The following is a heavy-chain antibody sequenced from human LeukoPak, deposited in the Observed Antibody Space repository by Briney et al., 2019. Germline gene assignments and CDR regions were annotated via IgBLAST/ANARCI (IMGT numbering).Heavy chain of an antibody. J-gene: IGHJ4*02. CDR2: IYYSGTT. CDR3: ARQGDYDSSGYFFDY. D-gene: IGHD3-22*01. V-gene: IGHV4-59*12. Sequence: SETLSLTCNVSGGSISNYYWSWIRQPPGKGLEWIGYIYYSGTTKTNPSLKSRVTISVDTSKNQFSLKLSSVTAADTAVYYCARQGDYDSSGYFFDYWGQGTLVTVSS. CDR1: GGSISNYY.